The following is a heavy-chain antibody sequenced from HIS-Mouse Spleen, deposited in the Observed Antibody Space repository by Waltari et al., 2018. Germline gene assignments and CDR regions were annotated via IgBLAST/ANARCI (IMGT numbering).Heavy chain of an antibody. CDR3: AKDRGSPLYFDY. D-gene: IGHD1-26*01. V-gene: IGHV3-30*18. CDR2: ISYDGSNK. CDR1: GFTFSSYG. J-gene: IGHJ4*02. Sequence: QVQLVESGGGVVQPGSSLRLPCAASGFTFSSYGMPLVRQAPGKGLEWVAVISYDGSNKYYADSVKGRFTISRDNSKNTLYLQMNSLRAEDTAVYYCAKDRGSPLYFDYWGQGTLVTVSS.